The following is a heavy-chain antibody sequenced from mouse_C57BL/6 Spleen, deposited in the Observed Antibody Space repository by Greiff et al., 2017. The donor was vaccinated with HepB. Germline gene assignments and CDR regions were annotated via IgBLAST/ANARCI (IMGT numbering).Heavy chain of an antibody. CDR2: ISSGSSTI. CDR1: GFTFSDYG. D-gene: IGHD1-1*01. CDR3: ARRSNYGSRGDYFDY. V-gene: IGHV5-17*01. Sequence: EVKVVESGGGLVKPGGSLKLSCAASGFTFSDYGMHWVRQAPEKGLEWVAYISSGSSTIYYADTVKGRFTISRDNAKNTLFRQMTSLRSEDTAMYYCARRSNYGSRGDYFDYWGQGTTLTVSS. J-gene: IGHJ2*01.